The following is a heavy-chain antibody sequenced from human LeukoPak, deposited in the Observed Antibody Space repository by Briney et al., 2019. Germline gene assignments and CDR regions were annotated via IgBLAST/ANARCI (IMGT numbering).Heavy chain of an antibody. Sequence: GGSLRLSCAASGFTFSSYAMSWVRQAPGKGLEWVSSISGSGGSTYHADSVKGRLTISRDNSKNTLYLQMNSLRAEDTAVYYCANPSALNDYGDNDYWGQGTLVTVSS. CDR1: GFTFSSYA. D-gene: IGHD4-17*01. CDR2: ISGSGGST. CDR3: ANPSALNDYGDNDY. V-gene: IGHV3-23*01. J-gene: IGHJ4*02.